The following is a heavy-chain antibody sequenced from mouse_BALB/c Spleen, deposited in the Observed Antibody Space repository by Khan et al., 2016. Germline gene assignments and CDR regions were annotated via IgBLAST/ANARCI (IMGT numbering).Heavy chain of an antibody. D-gene: IGHD2-2*01. Sequence: QVQLKQSGPGLVAPSQSLSITCTVSGFSLIAYGVNWVRQPPGKSLEWLGMIWGDGTTDYNSALKSRLNITTDNSKSPVFLKMNSLQTDDTARYYCARDGWGYYAMDYWGQGTSVTVSS. J-gene: IGHJ4*01. V-gene: IGHV2-6-7*01. CDR2: IWGDGTT. CDR3: ARDGWGYYAMDY. CDR1: GFSLIAYG.